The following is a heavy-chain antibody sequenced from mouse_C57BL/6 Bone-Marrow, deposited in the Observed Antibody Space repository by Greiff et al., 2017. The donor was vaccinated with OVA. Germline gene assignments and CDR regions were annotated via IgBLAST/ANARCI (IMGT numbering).Heavy chain of an antibody. V-gene: IGHV14-3*01. CDR2: IDPANGNT. CDR3: ATLIYYGNYVDY. D-gene: IGHD2-1*01. Sequence: EVQLQQSVAELVRPGASVKLSCTASGFNIKNTYMHWVKQRPEQGLEWIGRIDPANGNTTYAPKFQGKATITADTYSNTAYLQLRSLTSEDTAIYYCATLIYYGNYVDYWGQGTTLTVSS. J-gene: IGHJ2*01. CDR1: GFNIKNTY.